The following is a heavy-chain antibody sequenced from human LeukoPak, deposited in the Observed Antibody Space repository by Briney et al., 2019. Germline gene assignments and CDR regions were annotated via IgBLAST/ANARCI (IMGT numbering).Heavy chain of an antibody. CDR3: ARDYYGSGTVLGY. J-gene: IGHJ4*02. CDR2: IYYSGST. D-gene: IGHD3-10*01. V-gene: IGHV4-59*01. Sequence: PSETLCLTCTVSGGSISSYYWSWIRQPPGKGLEWIGYIYYSGSTNYNPSLKSRVTISVDTSKNQFSLKLSSVTAADTAVYYCARDYYGSGTVLGYWGQGTLVTVSS. CDR1: GGSISSYY.